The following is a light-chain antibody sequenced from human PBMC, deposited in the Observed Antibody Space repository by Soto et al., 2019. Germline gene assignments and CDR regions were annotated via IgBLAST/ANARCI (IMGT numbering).Light chain of an antibody. Sequence: HSVLTQPASVSGSPGQSITISCTGTSSDVGGYNYVSWYQQHPGKAPKLMIYDVSNRPSGVSNRFSGSKSGNTASLTISGLQAEDEADYYCSSYTSNSTYVFGTGTKLTVL. CDR1: SSDVGGYNY. CDR2: DVS. J-gene: IGLJ1*01. CDR3: SSYTSNSTYV. V-gene: IGLV2-14*01.